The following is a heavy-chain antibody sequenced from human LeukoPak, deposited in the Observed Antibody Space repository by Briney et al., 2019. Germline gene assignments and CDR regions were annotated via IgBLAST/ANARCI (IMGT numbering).Heavy chain of an antibody. CDR1: GGSISSNNW. Sequence: PSGTLSLTCAVSGGSISSNNWWSWVRQPPGKGLEWIGEMYHSGSTIYNPSLKSRVTISVDTSKNQFSLKLSSVTAADTAVYYCARVSSGSTYYYYYMDVWGKGTTVTISS. CDR3: ARVSSGSTYYYYYMDV. J-gene: IGHJ6*03. CDR2: MYHSGST. D-gene: IGHD3-10*01. V-gene: IGHV4-4*02.